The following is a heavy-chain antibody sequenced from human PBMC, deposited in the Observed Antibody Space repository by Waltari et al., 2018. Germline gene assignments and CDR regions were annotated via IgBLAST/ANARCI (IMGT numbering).Heavy chain of an antibody. V-gene: IGHV3-21*01. J-gene: IGHJ4*02. CDR3: ARVGKSSSSYFDY. CDR2: ISSSSSYI. Sequence: EVQLVESGGGLVKPGGSLRLSCAASGFTFSSYRLNWVRRAPGKGLEWVSSISSSSSYIYYADSVKCRFTISRDNAKNSLYLQMNSLRAEDTAVYYCARVGKSSSSYFDYWGQGTLVTVSS. CDR1: GFTFSSYR. D-gene: IGHD6-6*01.